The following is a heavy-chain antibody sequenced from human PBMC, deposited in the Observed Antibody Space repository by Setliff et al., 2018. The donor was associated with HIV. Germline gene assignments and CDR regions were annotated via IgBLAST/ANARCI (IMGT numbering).Heavy chain of an antibody. CDR1: GGSIDSTDYY. J-gene: IGHJ4*02. V-gene: IGHV4-39*01. CDR3: ASPASDSSTVNGADY. D-gene: IGHD6-13*01. Sequence: SETLSLTCTVSGGSIDSTDYYWGWIRQPPGKGLEWIGSIFYSGRTTYNPSLRSRVTISVDTSKNQFSLSLTSVTAADTAVYYCASPASDSSTVNGADYWGQGTLVTVSS. CDR2: IFYSGRT.